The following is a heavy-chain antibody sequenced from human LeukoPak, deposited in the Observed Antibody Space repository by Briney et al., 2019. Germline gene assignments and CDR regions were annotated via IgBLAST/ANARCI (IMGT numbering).Heavy chain of an antibody. Sequence: SETLSLTCTVSGCSISSYYWSWIRQPAGKGLEWIGRIYTSGSTNYNPSLKSRVTMSVDTSENQFSLKLSSVTAADTAVYYCARSLRFGALACGDYFDYRGQGTLVTVSS. D-gene: IGHD3-10*01. CDR3: ARSLRFGALACGDYFDY. CDR1: GCSISSYY. CDR2: IYTSGST. V-gene: IGHV4-4*07. J-gene: IGHJ4*02.